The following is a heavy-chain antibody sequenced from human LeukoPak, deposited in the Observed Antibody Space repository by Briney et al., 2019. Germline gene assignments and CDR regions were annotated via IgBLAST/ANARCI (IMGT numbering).Heavy chain of an antibody. CDR3: ARGLVSGWDRGWYFDL. D-gene: IGHD6-19*01. J-gene: IGHJ2*01. V-gene: IGHV6-1*01. CDR2: TYYRSKWYN. CDR1: GDSVSSNSAT. Sequence: SQTLSLTSAIFGDSVSSNSATWNWIRQSPSRDLEWLGRTYYRSKWYNDYAVSVKSRITINPDTSKNQFSLQLNSVTPEDTAVYYCARGLVSGWDRGWYFDLWGRGTLVTVSS.